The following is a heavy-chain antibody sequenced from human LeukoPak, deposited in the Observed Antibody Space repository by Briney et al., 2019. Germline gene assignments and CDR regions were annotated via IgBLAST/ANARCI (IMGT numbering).Heavy chain of an antibody. V-gene: IGHV3-9*01. CDR2: ISSNSGSI. J-gene: IGHJ4*02. CDR3: AKDQFRSYGSFDY. D-gene: IGHD5-18*01. CDR1: GFTFDDYA. Sequence: GRSLRLSCAASGFTFDDYAMHWVRQAPGKGLEGVSGISSNSGSIGYADSVKGRFTISRDNAKNSLYLQMNSLRAEDTALYYCAKDQFRSYGSFDYWGQGTLVTVSS.